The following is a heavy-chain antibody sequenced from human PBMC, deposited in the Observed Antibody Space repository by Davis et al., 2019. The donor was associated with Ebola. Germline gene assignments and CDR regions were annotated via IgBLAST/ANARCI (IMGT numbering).Heavy chain of an antibody. J-gene: IGHJ4*02. CDR1: GYSFSSYW. Sequence: GESLKISCKGSGYSFSSYWSGWVRQMPGKGLEWMGIIYPGDSDTRYSPSFEGQVTISVDRSISTAYLQWSSLKASDTAMYYCAKQESLYGSSDYWGQGTLVTVSS. CDR3: AKQESLYGSSDY. D-gene: IGHD3-22*01. CDR2: IYPGDSDT. V-gene: IGHV5-51*01.